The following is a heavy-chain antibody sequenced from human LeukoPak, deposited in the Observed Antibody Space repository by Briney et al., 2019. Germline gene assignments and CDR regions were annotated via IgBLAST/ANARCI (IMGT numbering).Heavy chain of an antibody. J-gene: IGHJ3*02. V-gene: IGHV1-18*01. CDR3: ARGGSSAAADI. Sequence: ASVRVSCKASGDTFTTYVITWVRQAPGEGLECMGWVRAYKGNTNYAEKLQGRVTMTTDTSTSTAYMEVRSLRSDDTAAYYCARGGSSAAADIWGQGTMVTVSS. D-gene: IGHD3-10*01. CDR1: GDTFTTYV. CDR2: VRAYKGNT.